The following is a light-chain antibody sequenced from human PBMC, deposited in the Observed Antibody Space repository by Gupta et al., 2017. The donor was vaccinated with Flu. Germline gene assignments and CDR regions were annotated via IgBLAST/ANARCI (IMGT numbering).Light chain of an antibody. CDR3: MQPLSTPPT. V-gene: IGKV2-28*01. J-gene: IGKJ1*01. CDR1: QSRVHKSRCNY. Sequence: VTPGESACGDRRTTQSRVHKSRCNYLDWYQQKPGQAPKLLIYVASNLESGVPDRFSGSGSGREFTLRISRVEAEDVGVYYCMQPLSTPPTFGQGTRVEIK. CDR2: VAS.